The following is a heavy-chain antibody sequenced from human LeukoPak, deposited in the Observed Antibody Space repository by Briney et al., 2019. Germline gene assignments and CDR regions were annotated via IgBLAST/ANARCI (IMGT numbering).Heavy chain of an antibody. CDR1: GFTFSSYA. CDR3: AKNRGPIAAAGLDAFDI. Sequence: GGSLRLSCAASGFTFSSYAMSWVRQAPGKGLEWVSAISGSGGSTYYADSVKGRFTISRDNSKNTLYLQMNSLRAEDTAVYYCAKNRGPIAAAGLDAFDIWGQGTMVTVSS. D-gene: IGHD6-13*01. CDR2: ISGSGGST. V-gene: IGHV3-23*01. J-gene: IGHJ3*02.